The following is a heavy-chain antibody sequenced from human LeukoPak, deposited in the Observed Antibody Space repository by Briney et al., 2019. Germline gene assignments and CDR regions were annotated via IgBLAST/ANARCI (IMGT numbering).Heavy chain of an antibody. D-gene: IGHD3-10*01. J-gene: IGHJ4*02. Sequence: PSVTLSLTCAVYGGSFSGYYWSWIRQPPGKGLEWIGEINPSGSTNYNPSLKSRVTISVDTSKNRFSLKLTSVTAADTAVYYCASGLWFGELLLWGQGTLVSVSS. CDR3: ASGLWFGELLL. V-gene: IGHV4-34*01. CDR1: GGSFSGYY. CDR2: INPSGST.